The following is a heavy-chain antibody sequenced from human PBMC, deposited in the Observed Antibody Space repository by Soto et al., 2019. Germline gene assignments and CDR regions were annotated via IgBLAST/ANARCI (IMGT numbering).Heavy chain of an antibody. Sequence: QLQLQESGSGRVKPSQTLSLTCAVSGGSISSGGYSWSWIRQPPGKGLEWIGYIYHSGSTHYNPSLKSRVTISVDRSTNQFSLKLSSVTAADTAVYYCARGQVVAAQHWGQGTLVTVSS. CDR1: GGSISSGGYS. CDR3: ARGQVVAAQH. CDR2: IYHSGST. D-gene: IGHD2-15*01. J-gene: IGHJ4*02. V-gene: IGHV4-30-2*01.